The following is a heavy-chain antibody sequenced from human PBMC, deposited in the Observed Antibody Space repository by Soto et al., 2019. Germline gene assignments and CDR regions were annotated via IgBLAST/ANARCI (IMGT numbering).Heavy chain of an antibody. CDR2: IWYDGSNK. Sequence: SLRVSCAASGFTFSSYGMHWVRQAPGKGLEWVAVIWYDGSNKYYADSVKGRFTISRDNSKNTLYLQMNSLRAEDTAVYYCARDKDPQRSGLDYWGQGTLVTVSS. CDR1: GFTFSSYG. CDR3: ARDKDPQRSGLDY. V-gene: IGHV3-33*08. D-gene: IGHD3-22*01. J-gene: IGHJ4*02.